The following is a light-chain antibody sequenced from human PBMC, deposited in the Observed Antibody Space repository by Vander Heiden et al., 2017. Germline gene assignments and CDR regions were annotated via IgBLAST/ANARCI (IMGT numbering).Light chain of an antibody. CDR2: GAS. Sequence: EIVLTQSPRTLSLSPGDRATLSCRASQSVSSSYLAWYQQKPGQAPRLLIYGASSRATGIPDRFSGSGSGTDFTLTISRLEPEDFAVYYCQQYGKTFGQGTKVEIK. CDR3: QQYGKT. V-gene: IGKV3-20*01. J-gene: IGKJ1*01. CDR1: QSVSSSY.